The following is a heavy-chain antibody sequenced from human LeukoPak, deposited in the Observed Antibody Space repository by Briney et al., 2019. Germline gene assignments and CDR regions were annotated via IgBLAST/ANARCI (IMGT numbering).Heavy chain of an antibody. CDR2: IYYSGST. CDR3: ARQQSNWASGPGMDV. J-gene: IGHJ6*02. CDR1: GGSISTSTYY. Sequence: PSETLSLTCTVSGGSISTSTYYWGWIRQPPGKGLEWIGSIYYSGSTYYNPSLKSRVTISVDTSKNQFSLRLSSVTAADTAMYYCARQQSNWASGPGMDVRGQGTTVTVSS. D-gene: IGHD7-27*01. V-gene: IGHV4-39*01.